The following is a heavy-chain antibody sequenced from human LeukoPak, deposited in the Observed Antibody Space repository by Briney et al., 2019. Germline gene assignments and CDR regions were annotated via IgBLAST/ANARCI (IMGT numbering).Heavy chain of an antibody. J-gene: IGHJ3*01. CDR2: VNSDGTRT. CDR3: ARVAYYRVTADQITDAFDV. V-gene: IGHV3-74*01. Sequence: GGSLRLSCAGSGFTFRYYWMHWVRQAPGKGLVWVSRVNSDGTRTSYADSVKGRFTISRDNSRSTLYLQMNSLRAEDTAVYFCARVAYYRVTADQITDAFDVWGRGTAVTVSS. D-gene: IGHD2-21*02. CDR1: GFTFRYYW.